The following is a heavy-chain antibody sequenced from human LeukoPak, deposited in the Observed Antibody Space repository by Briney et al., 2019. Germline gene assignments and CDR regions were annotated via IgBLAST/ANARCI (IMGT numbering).Heavy chain of an antibody. J-gene: IGHJ4*02. CDR3: ATDGYCSGGSCLPEDY. Sequence: ASVKISCKVSGYTFTDYYMHWVQQAPGKGLEWMGLVDPEDGETIYAEKFQGRVTITADTSTDTAYMELSRLRSEDTAVYYCATDGYCSGGSCLPEDYWGQGTLVTVSS. V-gene: IGHV1-69-2*01. CDR1: GYTFTDYY. D-gene: IGHD2-15*01. CDR2: VDPEDGET.